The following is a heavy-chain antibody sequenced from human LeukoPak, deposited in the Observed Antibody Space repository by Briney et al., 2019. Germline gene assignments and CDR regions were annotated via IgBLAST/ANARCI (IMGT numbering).Heavy chain of an antibody. V-gene: IGHV1-18*01. CDR1: GYPFTGYG. J-gene: IGHJ4*02. CDR2: ISTFNGNT. CDR3: ARRLAVAGLYYFDY. D-gene: IGHD6-19*01. Sequence: ASVKVSCKTSGYPFTGYGITWVRQAPGQGLQWMGWISTFNGNTYYAQNVQGRVTMTTDTSTSTAYMELRSLRSDDTAVYYCARRLAVAGLYYFDYWGQGTLVTVSS.